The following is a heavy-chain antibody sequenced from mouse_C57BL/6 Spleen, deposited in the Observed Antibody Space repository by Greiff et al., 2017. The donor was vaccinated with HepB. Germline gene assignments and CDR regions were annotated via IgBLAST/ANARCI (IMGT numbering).Heavy chain of an antibody. Sequence: QVQLKESGPELVKPGASVKISCKASGYAFSSSWMNWVKQRPGKGLEWIGRIYPGDGDTNYNGKFKGKATLTADKSSSTAYMQLSSLTSEDSAVYFCARGDGDYYFDYWGQGTTLTVSS. J-gene: IGHJ2*01. CDR1: GYAFSSSW. CDR2: IYPGDGDT. V-gene: IGHV1-82*01. CDR3: ARGDGDYYFDY. D-gene: IGHD3-3*01.